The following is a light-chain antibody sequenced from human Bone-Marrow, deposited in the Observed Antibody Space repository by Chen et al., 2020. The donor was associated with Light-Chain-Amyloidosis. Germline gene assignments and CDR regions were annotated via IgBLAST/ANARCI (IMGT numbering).Light chain of an antibody. V-gene: IGKV4-1*01. J-gene: IGKJ2*01. CDR2: WAS. CDR1: QSVLYSSNNKNY. Sequence: DLVMTQSPDSLAVSLGERATINCKSSQSVLYSSNNKNYLAWYQQKPGQPPKLLISWASTRESGVPDRFTGSGYGTDFTLTISSLQAEDFAVYYCQQDNNWPPYTFGQGTKLEIK. CDR3: QQDNNWPPYT.